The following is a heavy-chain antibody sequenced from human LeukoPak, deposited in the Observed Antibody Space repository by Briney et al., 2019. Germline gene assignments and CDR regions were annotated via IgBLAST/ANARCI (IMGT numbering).Heavy chain of an antibody. CDR1: GVSFSGHY. J-gene: IGHJ3*02. Sequence: SETLSLTCAVYGVSFSGHYWSWIRQPPGKGLEWIGEIKHSGSTNYNPSHKSRVTISVDTSKSQFSLKLSSVTAADTAVYYCATGGSAGLISAFDIWGQGTMVTVSS. CDR2: IKHSGST. D-gene: IGHD2-15*01. V-gene: IGHV4-34*01. CDR3: ATGGSAGLISAFDI.